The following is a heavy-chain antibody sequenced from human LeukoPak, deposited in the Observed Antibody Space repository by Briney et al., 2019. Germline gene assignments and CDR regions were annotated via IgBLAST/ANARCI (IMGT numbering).Heavy chain of an antibody. Sequence: SVKVSCKASGGTFSSYAISWVRQAPGQGLEWMGRIIPILGIANYAQKFQGRVTITADKSTSTAYMELSSLRSEDTVVYYWAAGDTAMVTLAFDIWGQRTMVTVSS. CDR2: IIPILGIA. D-gene: IGHD5-18*01. CDR3: AAGDTAMVTLAFDI. CDR1: GGTFSSYA. J-gene: IGHJ3*02. V-gene: IGHV1-69*04.